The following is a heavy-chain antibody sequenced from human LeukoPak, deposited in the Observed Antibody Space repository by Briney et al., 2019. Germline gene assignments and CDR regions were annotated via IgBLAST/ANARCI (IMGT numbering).Heavy chain of an antibody. Sequence: AASVKVSCEASGGTFSSYAISWVRQAPGQGLEWMGGIIPIFGTANYAQKFQGRVTITTDESTSTAYMELSSLRSEDTAVYYCARGVKYGSGSRGYYYYMDVWGKGTTVTVSS. CDR2: IIPIFGTA. CDR1: GGTFSSYA. J-gene: IGHJ6*03. V-gene: IGHV1-69*05. CDR3: ARGVKYGSGSRGYYYYMDV. D-gene: IGHD3-10*01.